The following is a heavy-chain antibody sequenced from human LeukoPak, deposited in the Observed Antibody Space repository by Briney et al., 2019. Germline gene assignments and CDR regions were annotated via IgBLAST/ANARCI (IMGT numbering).Heavy chain of an antibody. Sequence: SETLSLTCSVSGDSISSSNYYWGWIRQPPGKGLQWIGSIYYSGTTYYNPSLKSRVTISVDASKNQFSLKLSSVTAADTAVYYCARDQFEYLQQWLAPSNAFDIWGQGTMVTVSS. CDR3: ARDQFEYLQQWLAPSNAFDI. CDR1: GDSISSSNYY. V-gene: IGHV4-39*07. D-gene: IGHD6-19*01. CDR2: IYYSGTT. J-gene: IGHJ3*02.